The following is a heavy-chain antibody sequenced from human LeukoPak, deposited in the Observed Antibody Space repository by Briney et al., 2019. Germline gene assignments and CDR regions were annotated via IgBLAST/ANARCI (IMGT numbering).Heavy chain of an antibody. D-gene: IGHD3-10*01. Sequence: SETLSLTCTVSGGSISSGGYYWSWIRQHPGKGLEWIGYIYYNGSTYYNPSLKSRVTISVDTSKNQFSLKLSSVTAADTAVYYCAGWSEGWFGELLPPPEPNDAFDIWGQGTMVTVSS. CDR3: AGWSEGWFGELLPPPEPNDAFDI. V-gene: IGHV4-31*03. J-gene: IGHJ3*02. CDR1: GGSISSGGYY. CDR2: IYYNGST.